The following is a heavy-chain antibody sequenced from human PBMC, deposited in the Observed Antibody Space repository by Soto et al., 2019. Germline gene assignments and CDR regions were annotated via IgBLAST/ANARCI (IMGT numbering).Heavy chain of an antibody. CDR1: VGSISSGDYY. Sequence: PSETLSLTCTVSVGSISSGDYYWSWIRQPPGKGLEWIGYIYYSGSTYYNPSLKSRVTISVDTSKNQFSLKLSSVTAADTAVYYCARVSADHNWFDPWGQGTLVTVSS. J-gene: IGHJ5*02. CDR2: IYYSGST. V-gene: IGHV4-30-4*01. CDR3: ARVSADHNWFDP.